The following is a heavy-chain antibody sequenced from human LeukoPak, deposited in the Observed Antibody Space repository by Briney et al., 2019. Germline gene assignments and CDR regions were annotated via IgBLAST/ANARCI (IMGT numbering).Heavy chain of an antibody. CDR1: GFTFSTYS. J-gene: IGHJ4*02. D-gene: IGHD2-21*01. Sequence: GGSLRLSCAASGFTFSTYSMNWVRQAPGEGLEWVSYISSSGTIYYADSVKCRFTISSDNAKNSLYLQMNSLRAEDTAVYYCAKMSVVVGACTLGYWGQGTLVTVSS. CDR2: ISSSGTI. V-gene: IGHV3-48*01. CDR3: AKMSVVVGACTLGY.